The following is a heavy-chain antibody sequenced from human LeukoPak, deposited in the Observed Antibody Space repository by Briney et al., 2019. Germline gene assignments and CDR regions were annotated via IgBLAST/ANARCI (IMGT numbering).Heavy chain of an antibody. Sequence: GRSLRLSCAASGFTFSSYAMHWVRQAPGKGLEWVAVISYDESNKYYADSVQGRFTISRDNSKNTLYLQMNSLRAEDTAVYYCAKDKGDSSSWVYWFDPWGQGTLVTVSS. CDR3: AKDKGDSSSWVYWFDP. CDR1: GFTFSSYA. V-gene: IGHV3-30-3*01. J-gene: IGHJ5*02. CDR2: ISYDESNK. D-gene: IGHD6-13*01.